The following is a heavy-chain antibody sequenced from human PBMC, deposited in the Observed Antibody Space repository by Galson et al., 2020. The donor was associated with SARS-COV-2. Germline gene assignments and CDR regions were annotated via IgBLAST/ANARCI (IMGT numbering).Heavy chain of an antibody. CDR3: ARVGLLSSCYYYGMDV. CDR2: IDWDDDK. Sequence: SGPTLVKPTQTLTPTCTFSGFSLSTSGMCVSWIRQPPGKALEWLALIDWDDDKYYSTSLKTRLTISKDTAKNQVVLTMTNMGPVDTATYYCARVGLLSSCYYYGMDVWGQGATVTVSS. D-gene: IGHD2-2*01. J-gene: IGHJ6*02. V-gene: IGHV2-70*01. CDR1: GFSLSTSGMC.